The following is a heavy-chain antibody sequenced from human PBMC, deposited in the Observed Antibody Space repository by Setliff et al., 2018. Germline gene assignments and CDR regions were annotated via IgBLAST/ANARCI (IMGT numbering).Heavy chain of an antibody. Sequence: PGGSLRLSCGASGFTYNNCWVSWVRQAPGKGLEWLASINPDGSEKYYVDSVKGRFTISRDNAKNTLFLHMNDLRAEGTAVFYCVPGRGSWGQGALVTV. J-gene: IGHJ5*02. CDR3: VPGRGS. V-gene: IGHV3-7*01. D-gene: IGHD6-25*01. CDR1: GFTYNNCW. CDR2: INPDGSEK.